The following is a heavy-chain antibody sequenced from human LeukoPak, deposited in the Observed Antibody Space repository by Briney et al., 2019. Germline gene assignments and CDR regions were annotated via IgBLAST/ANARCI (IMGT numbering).Heavy chain of an antibody. D-gene: IGHD6-13*01. Sequence: PGGSLRLSCAASGFTFSSYSMNWVRQAPGKGLEWVSYISSSSSTIYYADSVKGRFTISRDNAKNSLYLQMNSLRAEDTAVYYCAREGEGYSSLYFDYWGQGTLVTVSS. J-gene: IGHJ4*02. CDR3: AREGEGYSSLYFDY. CDR2: ISSSSSTI. CDR1: GFTFSSYS. V-gene: IGHV3-48*01.